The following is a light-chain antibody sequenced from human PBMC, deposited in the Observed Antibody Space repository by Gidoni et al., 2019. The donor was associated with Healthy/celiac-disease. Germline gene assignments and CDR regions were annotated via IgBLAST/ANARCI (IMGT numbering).Light chain of an antibody. CDR3: QQYNSYPYT. Sequence: DIQMTQSPSTLSASVGDRVTITCRASHSISSWLAWYQQRPGKAPKLLIYKASSLESGVPSRFSGSGSGTEFNLTISSLQPDDFATYYCQQYNSYPYTFGQGTKLEIK. CDR2: KAS. CDR1: HSISSW. J-gene: IGKJ2*01. V-gene: IGKV1-5*03.